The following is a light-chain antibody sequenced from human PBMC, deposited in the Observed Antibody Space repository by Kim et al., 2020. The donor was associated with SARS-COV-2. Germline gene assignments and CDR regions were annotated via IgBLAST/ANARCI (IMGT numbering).Light chain of an antibody. V-gene: IGLV3-1*01. CDR1: KSGDKY. CDR2: QDS. Sequence: SYELTQPPSVSVSPGQTASITCSGDKSGDKYACWYQQKPGQSPVLVIYQDSKRPSGIPERFSGSNSGNTATLTISGTQAMDEADYYCQAWDSSSWVFGGGTQLTVL. CDR3: QAWDSSSWV. J-gene: IGLJ2*01.